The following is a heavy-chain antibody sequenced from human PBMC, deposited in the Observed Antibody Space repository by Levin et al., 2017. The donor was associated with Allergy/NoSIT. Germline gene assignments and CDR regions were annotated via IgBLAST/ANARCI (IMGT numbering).Heavy chain of an antibody. CDR3: TRASLLWFGELFPFDY. CDR1: GFTFGDYA. Sequence: PGGSLRLSCTASGFTFGDYAMSWFRQAPGKGLEWVGFIRSKAYGGTTEYAASVKGRFTISRDDSKSIAYLQMNSLKTEDTAVYYCTRASLLWFGELFPFDYWGQGTLVTVSS. V-gene: IGHV3-49*03. J-gene: IGHJ4*02. D-gene: IGHD3-10*01. CDR2: IRSKAYGGTT.